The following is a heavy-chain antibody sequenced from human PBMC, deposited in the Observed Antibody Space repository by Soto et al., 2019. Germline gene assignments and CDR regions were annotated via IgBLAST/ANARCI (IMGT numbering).Heavy chain of an antibody. CDR2: IIPIFGTA. Sequence: QVQLVQSGAEVKKPGSSVKVSCKASGGTFSSYAISWVRQAPGQGLEWMGGIIPIFGTANYAQKFQGRVTITADESTSTAYMELSSLRSEDTAVYYCARDMGVAVVTADWYFDLWGRGTLVTVSS. CDR3: ARDMGVAVVTADWYFDL. D-gene: IGHD2-15*01. CDR1: GGTFSSYA. J-gene: IGHJ2*01. V-gene: IGHV1-69*01.